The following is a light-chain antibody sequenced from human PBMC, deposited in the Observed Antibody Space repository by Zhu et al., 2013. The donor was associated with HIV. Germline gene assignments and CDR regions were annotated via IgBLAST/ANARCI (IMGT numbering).Light chain of an antibody. V-gene: IGKV1-39*01. CDR2: DAS. CDR1: QSTNSY. CDR3: HHVNDNPA. J-gene: IGKJ3*01. Sequence: DIQMTQSPSSLSASVGDRVTITCRASQSTNSYINWYQQKPGKAPKLLIYDASKLQTGVPSRFGGSGSGTEFTLTIGTLQSDDFATYYCHHVNDNPAFGPGTKVDVK.